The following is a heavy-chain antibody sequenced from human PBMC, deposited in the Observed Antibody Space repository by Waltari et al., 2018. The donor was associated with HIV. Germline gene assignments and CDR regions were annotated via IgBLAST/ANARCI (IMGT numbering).Heavy chain of an antibody. J-gene: IGHJ3*02. CDR2: IYPFDSDT. CDR1: GYTFTNYW. V-gene: IGHV5-51*03. CDR3: ARLFYYDTTGYINNAFDI. D-gene: IGHD3-22*01. Sequence: EVQLVQSGAEVRKWGESLKISCKASGYTFTNYWIAWVGQMSGEGLEWMGIIYPFDSDTRYNPSFEGQITISADKSLATAYLEWSNLNASDAAIYYCARLFYYDTTGYINNAFDIWGQGTVVTVS.